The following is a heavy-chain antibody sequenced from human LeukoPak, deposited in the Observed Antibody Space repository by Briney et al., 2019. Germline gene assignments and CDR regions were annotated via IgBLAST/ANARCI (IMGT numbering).Heavy chain of an antibody. V-gene: IGHV3-73*01. CDR1: GFTSTGST. CDR2: IRSKANSYAT. CDR3: TRQGYSSGCFDY. J-gene: IGHJ4*02. D-gene: IGHD6-19*01. Sequence: GGSLRLSCAASGFTSTGSTMHWVRPASGKGLEWVCRIRSKANSYATAYAESVKGRFTNSRDDSKNTEYMRMNSVKTEDTSVDYCTRQGYSSGCFDYWGQGTLVTVSS.